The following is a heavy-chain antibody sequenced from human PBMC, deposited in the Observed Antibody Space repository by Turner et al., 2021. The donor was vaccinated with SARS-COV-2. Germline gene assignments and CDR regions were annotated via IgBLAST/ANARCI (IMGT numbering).Heavy chain of an antibody. CDR2: ISYDGSNK. CDR1: GFTFSRYG. Sequence: QGQLVESGGGVVQPGRSLRLSCAASGFTFSRYGMLWVRQAPGKGLEWVAVISYDGSNKYYADSVKGRFTISRDNSKNTLYLQMNRLRAEDTAVYYCAKDLGQLDWFDPWGQGTLVTVSS. D-gene: IGHD6-13*01. J-gene: IGHJ5*02. V-gene: IGHV3-30*18. CDR3: AKDLGQLDWFDP.